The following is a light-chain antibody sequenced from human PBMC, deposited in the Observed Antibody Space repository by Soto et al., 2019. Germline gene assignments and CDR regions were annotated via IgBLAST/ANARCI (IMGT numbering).Light chain of an antibody. J-gene: IGLJ2*01. CDR2: LNSDGSH. CDR1: SGHSSYA. Sequence: QSVLTQSPSGSASLGAWVKLTCTLSSGHSSYAIAWHQQQPEKGPRYLMKLNSDGSHSKGDGIPDRFSGSSSGAERYLTISSLQSEDEADYYCQTWGSGIRVVFGGGTKLTVL. CDR3: QTWGSGIRVV. V-gene: IGLV4-69*01.